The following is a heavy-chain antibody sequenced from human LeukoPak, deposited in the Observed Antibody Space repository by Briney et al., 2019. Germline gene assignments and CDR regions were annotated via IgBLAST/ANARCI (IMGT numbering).Heavy chain of an antibody. CDR1: RGSISSSHW. Sequence: PSGTLSLTCAVSRGSISSSHWWSWVRQSPGKGLEWIGELYQTGITNYNPSLQSRVTISLDSSKNQFSLRLRSLTAADTAMYYCARDFNYYDRSGYFLTGALDIWGQGTMVTVSS. D-gene: IGHD3-22*01. V-gene: IGHV4-4*02. CDR3: ARDFNYYDRSGYFLTGALDI. J-gene: IGHJ3*02. CDR2: LYQTGIT.